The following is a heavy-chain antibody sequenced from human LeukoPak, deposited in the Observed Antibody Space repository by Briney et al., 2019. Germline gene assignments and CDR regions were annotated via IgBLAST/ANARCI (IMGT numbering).Heavy chain of an antibody. D-gene: IGHD5-12*01. CDR3: ARSIVATIADY. CDR1: GYTFTGYY. V-gene: IGHV1-2*02. Sequence: ASVKVSCKASGYTFTGYYMRWVRQAPGQGLEWMGWINPNSGGTNYAQKFQGRVTMTRDTSISTAHMELSRLRSDDTAVYYCARSIVATIADYWGQRTLVTVSS. J-gene: IGHJ4*02. CDR2: INPNSGGT.